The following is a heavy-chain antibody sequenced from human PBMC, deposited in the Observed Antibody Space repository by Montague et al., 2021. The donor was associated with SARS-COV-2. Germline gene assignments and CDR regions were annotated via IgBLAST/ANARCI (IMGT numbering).Heavy chain of an antibody. CDR1: GGSFTGYY. V-gene: IGHV4-34*01. CDR3: ARELQYNWFDP. CDR2: INHSGSS. Sequence: SETLSLTCAVYGGSFTGYYWTWIRQPPGKGLEWIGEINHSGSSNYNPSLESRVTMSVDTSKNQFSLNLSSVTAADTAMYYCARELQYNWFDPWGQGTLVTVSS. D-gene: IGHD1-1*01. J-gene: IGHJ5*02.